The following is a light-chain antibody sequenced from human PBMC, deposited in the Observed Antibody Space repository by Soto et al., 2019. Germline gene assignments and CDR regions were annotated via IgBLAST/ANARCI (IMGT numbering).Light chain of an antibody. J-gene: IGKJ1*01. CDR3: QQYGSSRA. CDR2: GAS. V-gene: IGKV3-20*01. CDR1: QSVSSSY. Sequence: EIELTQSPGTLSLSQGERATLSCRASQSVSSSYLAWYQQKPGQAPRLLIYGASSRATGIPDRFSGSGSGTDFTLTISRLEPEDFAVYYCQQYGSSRAFGQGTKVDIK.